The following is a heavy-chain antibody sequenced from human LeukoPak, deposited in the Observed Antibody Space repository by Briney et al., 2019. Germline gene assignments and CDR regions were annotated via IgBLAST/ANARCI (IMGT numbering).Heavy chain of an antibody. CDR1: GLTFGDYA. D-gene: IGHD2-15*01. CDR2: ISSSGRGT. Sequence: GGSLRLSCAASGLTFGDYAMSWVRQAPGKGLEWVSTISSSGRGTYYADSVEGRFTISRDNSKNTLYLQMNSLRAEDTAVFYCAKIPPGYCSAGSCYLDYWGQGTLVTVSS. V-gene: IGHV3-23*01. J-gene: IGHJ4*02. CDR3: AKIPPGYCSAGSCYLDY.